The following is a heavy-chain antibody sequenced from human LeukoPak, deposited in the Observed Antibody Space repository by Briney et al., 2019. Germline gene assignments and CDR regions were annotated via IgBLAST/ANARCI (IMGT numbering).Heavy chain of an antibody. V-gene: IGHV1-8*03. CDR2: MNPNSGNT. D-gene: IGHD3-10*01. CDR3: ARGSRTMVRGVITTAIYYFDY. J-gene: IGHJ4*02. CDR1: GYTFTSYD. Sequence: ASVKVSCKASGYTFTSYDINWVRQAPGQGLEWMGWMNPNSGNTGYAQKFQGRVTITRNTSISTAYMELSSLRSKDTAVYYCARGSRTMVRGVITTAIYYFDYWGQGTLVTVSS.